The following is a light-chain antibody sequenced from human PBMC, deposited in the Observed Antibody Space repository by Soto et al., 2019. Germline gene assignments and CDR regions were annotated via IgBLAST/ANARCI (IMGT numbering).Light chain of an antibody. V-gene: IGKV3-11*01. J-gene: IGKJ4*01. CDR2: DPS. Sequence: EIVLTQSPATLSLSPGERATLSCRASQSVSSYLTRYQQEPGQDLRLLIYDPSNRATGIPARFSGSGSGTDFTLTISSLEPEDFSFCDCQQRSYLPFTFGGGTKVEIK. CDR3: QQRSYLPFT. CDR1: QSVSSY.